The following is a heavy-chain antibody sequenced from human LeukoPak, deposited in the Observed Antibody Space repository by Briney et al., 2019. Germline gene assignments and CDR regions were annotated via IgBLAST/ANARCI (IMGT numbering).Heavy chain of an antibody. Sequence: PSETLSLTCTVSGCSISSYYWSWIRQPPGTGLEWIGYIYYSGSTNYNPSLKSRVTISVDTSKNQFSLKLSSVTAADTAVYYCASREIVGASTFAYWGQGTLVTVSS. CDR1: GCSISSYY. D-gene: IGHD1-26*01. CDR3: ASREIVGASTFAY. CDR2: IYYSGST. J-gene: IGHJ4*02. V-gene: IGHV4-59*01.